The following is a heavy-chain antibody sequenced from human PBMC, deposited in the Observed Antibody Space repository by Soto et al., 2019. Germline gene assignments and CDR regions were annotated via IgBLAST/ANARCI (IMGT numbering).Heavy chain of an antibody. J-gene: IGHJ5*02. CDR3: ASDLGGWGTSSGGGFDP. Sequence: EVQLLESGGGLVQPGGSLRLSCAASGFTFSKYTMNWVRQAPGKGLEWVSGVSDSGAGTYYADSVKGRFTISRDNSKNMLFLHMNSLTADDTAVYFCASDLGGWGTSSGGGFDPWGQGTLVTVSS. V-gene: IGHV3-23*01. D-gene: IGHD2-2*01. CDR1: GFTFSKYT. CDR2: VSDSGAGT.